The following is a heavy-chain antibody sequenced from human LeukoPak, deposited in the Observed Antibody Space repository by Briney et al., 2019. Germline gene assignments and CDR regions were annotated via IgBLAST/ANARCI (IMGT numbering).Heavy chain of an antibody. CDR1: CGSISSGDYY. V-gene: IGHV4-30-4*01. D-gene: IGHD6-13*01. Sequence: SQTLSLTCTVSCGSISSGDYYWSWIRQPPGKGLEWIGYIYYSGSTYYNPSLKSRVTISVDTSKNQFSLKLSSVTAADTAVYYCARESRIADPYYYYYGMDVWGQGTTVTVSS. CDR3: ARESRIADPYYYYYGMDV. J-gene: IGHJ6*02. CDR2: IYYSGST.